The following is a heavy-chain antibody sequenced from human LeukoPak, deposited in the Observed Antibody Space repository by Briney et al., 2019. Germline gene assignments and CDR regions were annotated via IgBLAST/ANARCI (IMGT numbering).Heavy chain of an antibody. V-gene: IGHV3-74*01. CDR1: GFTFSSYW. Sequence: AGGSLRLSCAASGFTFSSYWMHWVRQAPGKGLVWVSRINSDGSSTSYADSVKGRFTISRDNAKNTQYLQMNSLRAEDTAVYYCATGVQLVRYFDYWGQGTLVTVSS. CDR2: INSDGSST. CDR3: ATGVQLVRYFDY. D-gene: IGHD6-13*01. J-gene: IGHJ4*02.